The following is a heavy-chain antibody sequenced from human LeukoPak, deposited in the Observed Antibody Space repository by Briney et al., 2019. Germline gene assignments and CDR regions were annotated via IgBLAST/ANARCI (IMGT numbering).Heavy chain of an antibody. V-gene: IGHV3-48*03. CDR2: ISSSGSTI. CDR3: ASLGYCSGGSCLRPDY. Sequence: GGSLRLSCAASGFTSSSYEMNWVRQAPGKGLEWVSYISSSGSTIYYADSVKGRFTISRDNAKNSLYLQMNSLRAEDTAVYYCASLGYCSGGSCLRPDYWGQGTLVTVSS. J-gene: IGHJ4*02. D-gene: IGHD2-15*01. CDR1: GFTSSSYE.